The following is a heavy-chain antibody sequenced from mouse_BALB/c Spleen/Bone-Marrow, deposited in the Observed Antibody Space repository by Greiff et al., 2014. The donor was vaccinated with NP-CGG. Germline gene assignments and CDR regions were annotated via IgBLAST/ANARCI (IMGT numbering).Heavy chain of an antibody. V-gene: IGHV5-17*02. CDR1: GFTFSSFG. CDR2: ISSGSSTI. Sequence: EVMLVESGGGLVQPGGSRKLSCAASGFTFSSFGMHWVRQTPEKGLEWVAYISSGSSTIYYADTVKGRFTISRDNPKNTLFLQMTSLRSEDTAMYYCARSYYGSSYYFDYWGQGTILTVSS. D-gene: IGHD1-1*01. CDR3: ARSYYGSSYYFDY. J-gene: IGHJ2*01.